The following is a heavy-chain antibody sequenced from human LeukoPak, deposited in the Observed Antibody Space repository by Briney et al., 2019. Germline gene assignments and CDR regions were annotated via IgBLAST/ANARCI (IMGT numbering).Heavy chain of an antibody. V-gene: IGHV1-24*01. J-gene: IGHJ6*03. D-gene: IGHD2-2*01. CDR3: ATEATSPDYNYYMDV. Sequence: EASVKVSCKVSGYRLSELSMHWVRQAPGKGLEWMGGLDVEDDEPIYAQKFQGRVIMTEDTSTDTAYMELSSLRSEDTAVYYCATEATSPDYNYYMDVWGKGTTVTVSS. CDR2: LDVEDDEP. CDR1: GYRLSELS.